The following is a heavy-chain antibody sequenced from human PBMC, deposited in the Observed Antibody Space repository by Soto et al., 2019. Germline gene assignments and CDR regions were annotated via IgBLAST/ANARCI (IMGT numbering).Heavy chain of an antibody. CDR2: AHHSGRT. CDR1: GGSMTSSNW. CDR3: ARRWGFTFDF. D-gene: IGHD1-26*01. Sequence: SETLSLTCTVSGGSMTSSNWWNWVRQSPGKGLEWIGEAHHSGRTNYNPSLKSRVTISVDTSKNQFSLKLSSVTAADTAVYYCARRWGFTFDFWGQGTLVTVSS. V-gene: IGHV4-4*02. J-gene: IGHJ4*02.